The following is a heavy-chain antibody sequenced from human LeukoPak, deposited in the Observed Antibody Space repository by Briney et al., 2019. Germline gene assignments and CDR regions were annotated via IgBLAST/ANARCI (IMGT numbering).Heavy chain of an antibody. V-gene: IGHV1-8*02. CDR3: ARSITMVRGVKDYYYGMDV. J-gene: IGHJ6*02. D-gene: IGHD3-10*01. Sequence: ASVKVSCKASGYTFTGYYMHWVRQATGQGLEWMGWMNPNSGNTGYAQKFQGRVTMTRNTSISTAYMELSSLRSEDTAVYYCARSITMVRGVKDYYYGMDVWGQGTTVTVSS. CDR2: MNPNSGNT. CDR1: GYTFTGYY.